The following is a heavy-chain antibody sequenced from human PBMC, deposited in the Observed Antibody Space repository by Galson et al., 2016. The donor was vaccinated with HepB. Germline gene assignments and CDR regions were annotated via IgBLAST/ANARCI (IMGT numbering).Heavy chain of an antibody. J-gene: IGHJ4*02. CDR1: GLSLSTSGVG. D-gene: IGHD3-10*01. V-gene: IGHV2-5*02. CDR3: ALSSRYYGSGSSYGPVDY. Sequence: PALVKPTQTLTLTCTFSGLSLSTSGVGVGWIRQPPGKALKWLALIFWDDDKRYTPSLKSRLTITRDSSKNQMVLTMTNMDPLDTANYYCALSSRYYGSGSSYGPVDYWGQGVLVTVSS. CDR2: IFWDDDK.